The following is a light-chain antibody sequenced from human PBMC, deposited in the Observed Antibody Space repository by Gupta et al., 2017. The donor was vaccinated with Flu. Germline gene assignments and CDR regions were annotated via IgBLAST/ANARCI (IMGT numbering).Light chain of an antibody. V-gene: IGLV1-44*01. CDR2: NNN. CDR3: AAWDDSLNDYV. J-gene: IGLJ1*01. Sequence: RVTISCSGSSSNIGSDTVNWYQQVPGAAPQLLIYNNNHRPSGVPDRFSGSKSGTSASLAISGLQSEDAADYYCAAWDDSLNDYVFGTGIKVTVL. CDR1: SSNIGSDT.